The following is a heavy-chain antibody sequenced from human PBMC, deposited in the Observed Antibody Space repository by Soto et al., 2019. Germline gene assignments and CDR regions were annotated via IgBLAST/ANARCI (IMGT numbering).Heavy chain of an antibody. CDR1: GYSFASYW. D-gene: IGHD6-6*01. V-gene: IGHV5-51*01. CDR3: ARTRSFTLGFYYDGMDV. J-gene: IGHJ6*02. Sequence: GASLKISCQGSGYSFASYWIGWLRQMPGKDLEWMGIIYPGDSDTRYSPSFQGQVTISADESLRTAYLQWTSLKASDTALYYCARTRSFTLGFYYDGMDVWGQGTTVTVSS. CDR2: IYPGDSDT.